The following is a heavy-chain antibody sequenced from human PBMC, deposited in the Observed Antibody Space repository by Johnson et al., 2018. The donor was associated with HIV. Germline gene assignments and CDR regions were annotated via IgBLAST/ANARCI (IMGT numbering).Heavy chain of an antibody. Sequence: VQLVESGGGVVRPGGSLRLSCAASGFTFDDYGMSWVRQAPGKGLEWVSGINWNGGSTGYADSVKGRFPISRDNAKKSLYLQMNSLRAEDTALYYCARGGIAAAGSLLGAFDIWGHGTMVTVSS. D-gene: IGHD6-13*01. CDR2: INWNGGST. CDR1: GFTFDDYG. V-gene: IGHV3-20*04. CDR3: ARGGIAAAGSLLGAFDI. J-gene: IGHJ3*02.